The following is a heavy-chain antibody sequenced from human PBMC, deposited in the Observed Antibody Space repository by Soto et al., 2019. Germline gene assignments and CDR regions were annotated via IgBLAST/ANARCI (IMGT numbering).Heavy chain of an antibody. Sequence: EVQLVESGGGLVQPGGSLRLSCAASGFTVSSKYMTWVRQAPGKGLEWVSLIQSGGTTYYADSVECRFTISRDTSENTLHLQMASLRVEDTAVYYCAMDDGLCEGGRCYGIPLDVWCKGTTVTVSS. CDR3: AMDDGLCEGGRCYGIPLDV. CDR2: IQSGGTT. V-gene: IGHV3-66*01. D-gene: IGHD2-15*01. CDR1: GFTVSSKY. J-gene: IGHJ6*04.